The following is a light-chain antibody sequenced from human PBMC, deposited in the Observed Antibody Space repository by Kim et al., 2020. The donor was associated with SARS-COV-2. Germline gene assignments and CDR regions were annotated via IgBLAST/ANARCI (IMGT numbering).Light chain of an antibody. CDR3: QQSHTTPYT. V-gene: IGKV1-39*01. Sequence: ASEGERVTITCRASQSIRTYLNWYQQRPGKAPNLLIYAASSLQSGVPSRFTGSGSGTDFTLTITSLQPEDFATYYCQQSHTTPYTFGQGTKLEI. CDR1: QSIRTY. J-gene: IGKJ2*01. CDR2: AAS.